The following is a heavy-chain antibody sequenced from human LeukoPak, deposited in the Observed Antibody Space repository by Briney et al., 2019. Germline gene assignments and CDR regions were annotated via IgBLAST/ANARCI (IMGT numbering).Heavy chain of an antibody. J-gene: IGHJ4*02. Sequence: GGSLRLSCAASGFTFSSYWMSWVRQAPGKGLEWVSVISGSGGSTYYADSVKGRFTISRDNSKNTLYLQMNSLRAEDTAVYYCAKDREGGYNYTKIDYWGQGTLVTVSS. CDR3: AKDREGGYNYTKIDY. CDR2: ISGSGGST. CDR1: GFTFSSYW. V-gene: IGHV3-23*01. D-gene: IGHD1-20*01.